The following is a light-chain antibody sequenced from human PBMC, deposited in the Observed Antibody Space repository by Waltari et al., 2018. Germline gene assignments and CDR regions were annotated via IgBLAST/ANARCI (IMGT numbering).Light chain of an antibody. Sequence: QSALTQPASVSGSPGQSITISCTGTSSDIGGYDYVSWYQQHPGKAPTLLIYDVTNRPAGVSNRFSGSNSGNTASLAISGLQPEDEADYYCSSYTRRNTPSSVFGTGTQVTVL. J-gene: IGLJ1*01. CDR1: SSDIGGYDY. V-gene: IGLV2-14*03. CDR3: SSYTRRNTPSSV. CDR2: DVT.